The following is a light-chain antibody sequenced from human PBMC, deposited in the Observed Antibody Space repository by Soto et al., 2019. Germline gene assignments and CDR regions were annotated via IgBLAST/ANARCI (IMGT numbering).Light chain of an antibody. V-gene: IGLV8-61*01. CDR2: STN. CDR3: VLYMGSGIWV. CDR1: SGSVSTSYY. J-gene: IGLJ3*02. Sequence: QTVVTQEPSFSVSAGMTVTLTCGLGSGSVSTSYYPSWYQQTPGQAPRTLIYSTNTRSSGVPDRFSGSILGNKAALTITGAQADDVSDYYCVLYMGSGIWVFGGGTKLTV.